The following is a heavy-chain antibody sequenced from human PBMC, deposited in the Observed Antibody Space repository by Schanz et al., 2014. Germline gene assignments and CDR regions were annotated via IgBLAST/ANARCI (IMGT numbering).Heavy chain of an antibody. Sequence: QVQLQESGPGLMRPSETLSLTCTVAGASTRGYYWTWIRRTPQHGLQWIGYVYYSGSTSYNPSLESGVSISLDTSKNQIFLRLHSVTAADTAVYYCARGNYGDDWAFDSWGHGTLVAVAS. CDR2: VYYSGST. CDR1: GASTRGYY. CDR3: ARGNYGDDWAFDS. V-gene: IGHV4-59*01. D-gene: IGHD4-17*01. J-gene: IGHJ4*01.